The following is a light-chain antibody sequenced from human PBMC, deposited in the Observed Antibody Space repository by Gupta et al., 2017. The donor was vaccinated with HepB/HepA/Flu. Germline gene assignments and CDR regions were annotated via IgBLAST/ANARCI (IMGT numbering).Light chain of an antibody. CDR1: DSDVGGYDY. V-gene: IGLV2-8*01. Sequence: QSALPQPPSASGSPGQSITISCPGSDSDVGGYDYVSWYQQHPGKDPKLIIFQGSKRPSGVPVRFSGSKSGSTASLTVSGVQAEDEADYYCSSYGGNSDVVFGGGTKLTVL. J-gene: IGLJ2*01. CDR2: QGS. CDR3: SSYGGNSDVV.